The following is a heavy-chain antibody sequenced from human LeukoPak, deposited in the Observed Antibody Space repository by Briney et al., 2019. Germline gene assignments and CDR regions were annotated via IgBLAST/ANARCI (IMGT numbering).Heavy chain of an antibody. CDR3: TRGLDIVVVVAAIRWFDP. CDR1: GFTFGDYA. V-gene: IGHV3-49*03. J-gene: IGHJ5*02. D-gene: IGHD2-15*01. CDR2: IRSKAYGGTT. Sequence: GGSLRLSCTASGFTFGDYAMSWFRQAPGKGLEWVGFIRSKAYGGTTEYAASVKGRFTISRDDSKSIAYLQMNSLKTEDTAVYYCTRGLDIVVVVAAIRWFDPWGQGTLATVSS.